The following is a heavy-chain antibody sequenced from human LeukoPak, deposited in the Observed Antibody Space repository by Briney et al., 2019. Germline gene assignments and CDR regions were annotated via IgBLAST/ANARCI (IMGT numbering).Heavy chain of an antibody. Sequence: ASVKVSCKVSGYTLTELSMHWVRQAPGKGLEWMGGFDPEDGETIYAQKFQGRVTMTEDTSTDTAYMELSSLRSEDTAVYYCVTAVRWLQLDFDYWGQGTLVTVSS. CDR1: GYTLTELS. CDR2: FDPEDGET. CDR3: VTAVRWLQLDFDY. J-gene: IGHJ4*02. D-gene: IGHD5-24*01. V-gene: IGHV1-24*01.